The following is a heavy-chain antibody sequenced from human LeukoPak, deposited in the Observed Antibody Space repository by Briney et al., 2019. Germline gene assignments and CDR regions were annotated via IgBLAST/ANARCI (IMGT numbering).Heavy chain of an antibody. D-gene: IGHD2-2*01. CDR2: INHSGST. V-gene: IGHV4-34*01. CDR1: GGSFSGYY. CDR3: ARQDQLQFGSYGMDV. Sequence: PSETLSLTCAVYGGSFSGYYWSWIRQPPGKGLEWLGEINHSGSTNYNPSLKSRVTISVDTSKNQFSLKLSSVTAADTAAYYCARQDQLQFGSYGMDVWGKGTTVTVSS. J-gene: IGHJ6*04.